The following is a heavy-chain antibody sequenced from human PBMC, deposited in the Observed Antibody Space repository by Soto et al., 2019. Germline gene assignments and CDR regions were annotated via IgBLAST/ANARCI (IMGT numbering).Heavy chain of an antibody. V-gene: IGHV3-23*01. CDR2: ISGSGGST. CDR1: GLTCSSYA. D-gene: IGHD3-9*01. J-gene: IGHJ3*02. Sequence: PGGSLTLACAASGLTCSSYAMSCVRQAPGKGLEWVSAISGSGGSTYYADSVKGRFTISRDNSKNTLYLQMNSLRAEDTAVYYCAKDYYSQGVLRYFDWNRSGTPGYAFDIWGQGTMVTVSS. CDR3: AKDYYSQGVLRYFDWNRSGTPGYAFDI.